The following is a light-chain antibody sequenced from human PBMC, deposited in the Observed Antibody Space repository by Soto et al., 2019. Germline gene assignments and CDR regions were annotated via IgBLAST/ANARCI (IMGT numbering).Light chain of an antibody. CDR3: QQYGSSPQGYT. V-gene: IGKV3-20*01. CDR1: QSVSSSY. Sequence: EIVLTQSPGTLSLSPGERATLSCRASQSVSSSYLAWYQQKPGQAPRLLIYGASSRATGIPDRFSGSGSGTDFTLTISRLEPEDFAVYYCQQYGSSPQGYTLGQGTKLEIK. J-gene: IGKJ2*01. CDR2: GAS.